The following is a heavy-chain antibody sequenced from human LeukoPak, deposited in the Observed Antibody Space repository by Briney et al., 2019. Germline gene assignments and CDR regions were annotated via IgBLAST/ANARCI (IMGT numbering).Heavy chain of an antibody. J-gene: IGHJ6*02. CDR2: IYYSGST. CDR1: GGSMSPYH. V-gene: IGHV4-59*08. D-gene: IGHD2-8*01. CDR3: ARHRLPNGLRLYYYYGMDV. Sequence: PSETLSLTCTVSGGSMSPYHWGWIRQPPGKGLEWTGYIYYSGSTNYNPSLNSRVTISVDTSKNQFSLKLSSVTAADTAVYYCARHRLPNGLRLYYYYGMDVWGQGTTVTVSS.